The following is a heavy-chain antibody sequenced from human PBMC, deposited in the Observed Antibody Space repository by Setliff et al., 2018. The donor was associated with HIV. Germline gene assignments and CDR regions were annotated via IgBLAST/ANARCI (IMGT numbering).Heavy chain of an antibody. CDR1: GFTVSSNY. J-gene: IGHJ4*02. D-gene: IGHD6-13*01. CDR2: FYSGGST. V-gene: IGHV3-53*01. CDR3: ARIPYSSSWYGSPPDY. Sequence: GGSLRLSCAASGFTVSSNYMSWVRQVAGKGLEWVSVFYSGGSTDYADSVRGRFTISRDNAKNSVYLQMSSLRADDTALYYCARIPYSSSWYGSPPDYWGQGTLVTVSS.